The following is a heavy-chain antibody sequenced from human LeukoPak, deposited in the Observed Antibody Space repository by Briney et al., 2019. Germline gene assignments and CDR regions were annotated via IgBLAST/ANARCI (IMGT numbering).Heavy chain of an antibody. CDR2: IYPGDSGT. CDR1: GYSFTSYW. Sequence: GESLKISCKGSGYSFTSYWIGWVRQMPGKGLEWMGIIYPGDSGTRYSPSFQGQVTISADKSISTAYLQWSSLKASDTAMYYCATRYCSGGSCLRGFGPWGQGTLVTVSS. V-gene: IGHV5-51*01. CDR3: ATRYCSGGSCLRGFGP. D-gene: IGHD2-15*01. J-gene: IGHJ5*02.